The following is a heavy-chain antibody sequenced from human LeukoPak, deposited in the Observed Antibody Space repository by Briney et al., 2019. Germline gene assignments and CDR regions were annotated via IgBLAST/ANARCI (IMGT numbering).Heavy chain of an antibody. V-gene: IGHV3-30*18. CDR2: ISYDGSNK. CDR1: GFTFSSYG. D-gene: IGHD2-8*01. CDR3: AKVGRYCTNGVCYNSFDY. Sequence: GGSLTLSCAASGFTFSSYGMHWVRQAPGKGLEWVAVISYDGSNKYYADSVKGRFTISRDNSKNTLYLQMNSLRAEDTAVYYCAKVGRYCTNGVCYNSFDYWGQGTLVTVSS. J-gene: IGHJ4*02.